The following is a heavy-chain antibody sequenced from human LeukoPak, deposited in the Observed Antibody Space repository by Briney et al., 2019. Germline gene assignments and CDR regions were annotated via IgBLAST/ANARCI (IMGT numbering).Heavy chain of an antibody. V-gene: IGHV4-30-4*01. CDR2: IYHSGTT. CDR1: SGSISSADNY. Sequence: PSQTLSLTCTVSSGSISSADNYWSWIRQPPGKGLEWIGYIYHSGTTDCNPSLKSRITISVDMSKNQFSLKLSSVTAADTAVYYCARDRVYYYDSSGYYPLTGYYYGMDVWGQGTTVTVSS. CDR3: ARDRVYYYDSSGYYPLTGYYYGMDV. J-gene: IGHJ6*02. D-gene: IGHD3-22*01.